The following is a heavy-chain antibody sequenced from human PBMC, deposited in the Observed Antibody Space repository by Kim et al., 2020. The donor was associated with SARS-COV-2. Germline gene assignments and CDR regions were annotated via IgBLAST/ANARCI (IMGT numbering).Heavy chain of an antibody. D-gene: IGHD2-15*01. CDR3: ARLPSIVVVVAASWFDP. CDR1: GGSISSSSYY. J-gene: IGHJ5*02. Sequence: SETLSLTCTVSGGSISSSSYYWGWIRQPPGKGLEWIGSIYYSGSTYYNPSLKSRVTISVDTSKNQFSLKLSSVTAADTAVYYCARLPSIVVVVAASWFDPWGQGTLVTVSS. CDR2: IYYSGST. V-gene: IGHV4-39*01.